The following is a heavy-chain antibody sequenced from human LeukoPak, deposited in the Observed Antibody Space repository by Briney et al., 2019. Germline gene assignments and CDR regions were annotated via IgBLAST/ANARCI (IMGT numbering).Heavy chain of an antibody. CDR1: GFTFSSYW. CDR2: INSDGSST. D-gene: IGHD1-20*01. J-gene: IGHJ4*02. Sequence: GGSLRLSCAASGFTFSSYWMHWVRQAPGKGLVGVSRINSDGSSTSYADSVKGRFTISRDNAKNTLYLQMNSLRAEDTAVYYCASITGTWVDYWGQGTLVTVSS. CDR3: ASITGTWVDY. V-gene: IGHV3-74*01.